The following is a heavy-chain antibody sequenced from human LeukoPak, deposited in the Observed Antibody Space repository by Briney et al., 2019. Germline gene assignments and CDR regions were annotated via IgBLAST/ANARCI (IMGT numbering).Heavy chain of an antibody. V-gene: IGHV1-69*05. CDR2: IIPIFGTA. D-gene: IGHD3-22*01. J-gene: IGHJ5*02. CDR1: GGTFSSYA. CDR3: ASPKGGDYYDSSGYYT. Sequence: AASVKVSCKASGGTFSSYAISWVRPAPGQGLEGMGGIIPIFGTANYAQKFQGRVTITTDESTSTDYMELSSLRSEDTAVYYCASPKGGDYYDSSGYYTWGQGTLVTVSS.